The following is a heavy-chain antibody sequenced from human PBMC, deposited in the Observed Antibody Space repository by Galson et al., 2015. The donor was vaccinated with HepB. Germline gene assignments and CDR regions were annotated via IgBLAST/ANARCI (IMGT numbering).Heavy chain of an antibody. CDR1: GGSITNYY. CDR3: ARDLRGPAPRGCSFDI. J-gene: IGHJ3*02. V-gene: IGHV4-59*01. Sequence: LSLTCTVSGGSITNYYWSWLRQPPGKGLEWIGDIYFSGNPKYNPSLKSRVTISADTSKNQFSLKLTSVTAADTAVYYCARDLRGPAPRGCSFDIWGQGTMVTVSS. D-gene: IGHD4/OR15-4a*01. CDR2: IYFSGNP.